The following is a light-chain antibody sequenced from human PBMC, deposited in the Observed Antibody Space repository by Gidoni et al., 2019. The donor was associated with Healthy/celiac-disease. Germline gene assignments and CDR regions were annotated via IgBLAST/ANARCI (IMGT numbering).Light chain of an antibody. CDR3: QQYGSSPRT. V-gene: IGKV3-20*01. CDR1: QSVSSSY. J-gene: IGKJ2*01. Sequence: EIVLTPSPGTLSLSPGERATRSCRASQSVSSSYLAWYQQKPGQAPRLLIYGASSRATGIPDRFSGSGSGTDFTLTISRLEPEDCAVYYCQQYGSSPRTFGQGTKLEIK. CDR2: GAS.